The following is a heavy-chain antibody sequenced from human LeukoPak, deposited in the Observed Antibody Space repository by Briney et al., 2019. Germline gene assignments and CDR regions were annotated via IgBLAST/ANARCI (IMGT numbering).Heavy chain of an antibody. CDR2: ISRSGSTI. V-gene: IGHV3-48*03. CDR1: GFTLSSYE. CDR3: ARDHVLGGNIDY. J-gene: IGHJ4*02. Sequence: GGSLRLSCAASGFTLSSYEMNWVRQAPGRGLEWVSYISRSGSTIYYADSVKVRFNISRDNDKNSLYLQMNSLRAEDTAVYYCARDHVLGGNIDYWGQGTLVTVSS. D-gene: IGHD1-26*01.